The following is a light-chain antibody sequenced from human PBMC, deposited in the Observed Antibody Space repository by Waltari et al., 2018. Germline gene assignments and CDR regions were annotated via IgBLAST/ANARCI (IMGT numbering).Light chain of an antibody. CDR1: QTVRTS. J-gene: IGKJ2*01. V-gene: IGKV3-11*01. CDR3: QQRSSWPYT. Sequence: EIVLTQSPATLSLSPGESPTLPCRASQTVRTSLAWYQQKPGQAPRLLIFDASSRSTGVPGKFRCSGSGTDFTLTVSNLEPEDFAVYYCQQRSSWPYTFGLGTRIDIK. CDR2: DAS.